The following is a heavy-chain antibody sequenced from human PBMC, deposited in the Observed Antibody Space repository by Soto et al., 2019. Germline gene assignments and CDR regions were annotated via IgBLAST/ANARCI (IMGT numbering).Heavy chain of an antibody. J-gene: IGHJ6*02. CDR2: IYYSGSA. Sequence: SETLSLTCTVSGGSISSSDYYWGWIRQPPGKGLEWIGNIYYSGSASYNPSLKSRVTISVDTSKNQFSLKLSSVTAADTAVYYCARDHYVYDILTGYGYYYGMDVWGQGTTVTVSS. CDR1: GGSISSSDYY. D-gene: IGHD3-9*01. V-gene: IGHV4-39*07. CDR3: ARDHYVYDILTGYGYYYGMDV.